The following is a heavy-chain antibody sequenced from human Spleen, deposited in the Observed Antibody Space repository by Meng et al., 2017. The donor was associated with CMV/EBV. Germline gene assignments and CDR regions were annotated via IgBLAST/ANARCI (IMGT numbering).Heavy chain of an antibody. CDR1: GYTFTSYG. J-gene: IGHJ4*02. V-gene: IGHV1-18*01. Sequence: QVQVVQSGAEVKEPGATVKVSCKASGYTFTSYGISWVRQAPGQGLEWMGWISAYNGNTNYAQKLQGRVTMTTDTSTSTAYMELRSLRSDDTAVYYCARVVAVAGPPSFDYWGQGTLVTVSS. CDR2: ISAYNGNT. D-gene: IGHD6-19*01. CDR3: ARVVAVAGPPSFDY.